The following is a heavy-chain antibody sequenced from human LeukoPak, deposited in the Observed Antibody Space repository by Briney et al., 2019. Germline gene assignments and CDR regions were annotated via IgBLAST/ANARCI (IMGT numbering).Heavy chain of an antibody. Sequence: SETLSLTCTVSGVSISSFCWSWIRQPATKGLEWIGRVCNSGNTNCNPSLRSRVIMSIDTSKNQLSLDLSSVTAADTAVYHCARGEAVPAAMGDLFDYWGQGTLVTVSS. CDR3: ARGEAVPAAMGDLFDY. J-gene: IGHJ4*02. V-gene: IGHV4-4*07. CDR1: GVSISSFC. CDR2: VCNSGNT. D-gene: IGHD2-2*01.